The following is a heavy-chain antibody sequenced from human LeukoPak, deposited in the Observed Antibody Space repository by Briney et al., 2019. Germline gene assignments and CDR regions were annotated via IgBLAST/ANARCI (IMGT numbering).Heavy chain of an antibody. J-gene: IGHJ2*01. Sequence: GASVKVSCKASGYTFTGYYMHWVRQAPGQGLEWMGWINPNSGGTNYAQKFQGWVTMTRDTSISTAYMELSRLRSDDTAVYYCARHSRGSGPAGYFDLWGRGTLVTVSS. CDR2: INPNSGGT. V-gene: IGHV1-2*04. D-gene: IGHD3-22*01. CDR3: ARHSRGSGPAGYFDL. CDR1: GYTFTGYY.